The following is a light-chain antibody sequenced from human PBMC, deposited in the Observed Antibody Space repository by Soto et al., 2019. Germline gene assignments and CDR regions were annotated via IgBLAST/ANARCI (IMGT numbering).Light chain of an antibody. CDR3: QQLSRYPLT. Sequence: DIQMTQSPSFLSASVGDTFTITCLASQALSNYLAWYQQRPWKPPDLLIYSASTLQSGVPSRFGGSGSETEFSLTIRALQPEDFATYYCQQLSRYPLTFGGGTKVDIK. CDR1: QALSNY. CDR2: SAS. V-gene: IGKV1-9*01. J-gene: IGKJ4*01.